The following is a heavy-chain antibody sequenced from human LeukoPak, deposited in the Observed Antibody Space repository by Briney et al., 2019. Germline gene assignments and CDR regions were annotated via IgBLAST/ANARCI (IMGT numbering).Heavy chain of an antibody. V-gene: IGHV4-39*01. CDR3: ARHEGYYYYMDV. J-gene: IGHJ6*03. CDR2: IYYTGST. CDR1: GGSISTSGYY. Sequence: PSETLSLTCTVSGGSISTSGYYWGWIRQPPGKGLEWIGNIYYTGSTYYNPSLKSRVTISVDTSENQLSLKLSSVTAADTSVYYCARHEGYYYYMDVWGKGTTVTVSS.